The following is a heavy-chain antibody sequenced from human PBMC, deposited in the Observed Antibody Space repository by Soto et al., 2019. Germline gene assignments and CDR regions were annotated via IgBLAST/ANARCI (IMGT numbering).Heavy chain of an antibody. V-gene: IGHV3-23*01. Sequence: EVQMLESGGGLVQPGGSLRLSCAASGFTFSSYAMSWVRQAPGKGLEWVSAISDNADSTYSADSVKGRFAISKDISKNTLYLQMNSFRAEDTAIDLWVKDNNNGSGSFRKVYFGMDVWGQWTRVTVS. CDR1: GFTFSSYA. CDR2: ISDNADST. D-gene: IGHD6-25*01. J-gene: IGHJ6*02. CDR3: VKDNNNGSGSFRKVYFGMDV.